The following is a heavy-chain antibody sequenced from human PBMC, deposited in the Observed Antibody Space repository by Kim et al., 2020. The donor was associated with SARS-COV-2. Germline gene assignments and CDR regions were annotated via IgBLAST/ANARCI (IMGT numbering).Heavy chain of an antibody. V-gene: IGHV3-33*01. D-gene: IGHD2-15*01. CDR2: IWYDGSNK. CDR1: GFTFSSYG. J-gene: IGHJ3*02. CDR3: ARDPYTYSSDAFDI. Sequence: GGSLRLSCAASGFTFSSYGMHWVRQAPGKGLEWVAVIWYDGSNKYYADSVKGRFTISRDNSKNTLYLQMNSLRAEDTAVYYCARDPYTYSSDAFDIWGQGTMVTVSS.